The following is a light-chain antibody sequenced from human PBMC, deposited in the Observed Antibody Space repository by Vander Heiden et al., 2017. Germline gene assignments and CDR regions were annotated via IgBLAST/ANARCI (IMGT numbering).Light chain of an antibody. CDR1: SSDVGGSNC. V-gene: IGLV2-14*04. Sequence: GTSSDVGGSNCVSWYQQPPGEAPKLMLYAVRNRPSGVSNRFSGSKSGNTASLTIAGLQAEDEADYYCSSYTSSSTRGVFGGGTKLTVL. CDR2: AVR. CDR3: SSYTSSSTRGV. J-gene: IGLJ2*01.